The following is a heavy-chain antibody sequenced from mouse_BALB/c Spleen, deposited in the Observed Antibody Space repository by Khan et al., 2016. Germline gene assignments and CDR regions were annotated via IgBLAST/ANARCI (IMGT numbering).Heavy chain of an antibody. D-gene: IGHD2-4*01. J-gene: IGHJ2*01. Sequence: EVQLVESGPGLVKPSQSLSLTCTVTGYSITSDYAWNWIRQFPGNKLEWMGYISYSGSTSYNPSLKSRISITRDTSKNQFFLQLNSVTTEDTATYYCERRDDYDRGFDYRGQGTTLTVSS. CDR2: ISYSGST. CDR3: ERRDDYDRGFDY. V-gene: IGHV3-2*02. CDR1: GYSITSDYA.